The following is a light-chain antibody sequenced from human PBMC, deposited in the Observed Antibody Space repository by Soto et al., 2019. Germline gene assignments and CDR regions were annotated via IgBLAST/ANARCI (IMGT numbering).Light chain of an antibody. Sequence: DIQMTQSPPSLSASVGDRVTITCRASQGIGNSLAWYQQKPGTVPKLLIYSASTLQSGVPSRFGGSGSGTDFTLTISSLQPEDVAAYYCQKYNTVPATFGQGTRLEIK. J-gene: IGKJ5*01. CDR2: SAS. V-gene: IGKV1-27*01. CDR1: QGIGNS. CDR3: QKYNTVPAT.